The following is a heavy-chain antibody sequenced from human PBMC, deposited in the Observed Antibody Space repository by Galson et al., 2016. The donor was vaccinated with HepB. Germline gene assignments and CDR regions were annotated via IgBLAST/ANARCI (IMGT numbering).Heavy chain of an antibody. D-gene: IGHD6-13*01. Sequence: SVKVSCKASGYTFTRYYMHWVRQAPGQGLEWMGIINPNGSSTSYSQKFQGRVTMTRDTSTSTVYMELSSLRSEDTAVYYCARASSRDSSSWYGAEYFQHWGQGTLVTVSS. J-gene: IGHJ1*01. CDR3: ARASSRDSSSWYGAEYFQH. V-gene: IGHV1-46*01. CDR1: GYTFTRYY. CDR2: INPNGSST.